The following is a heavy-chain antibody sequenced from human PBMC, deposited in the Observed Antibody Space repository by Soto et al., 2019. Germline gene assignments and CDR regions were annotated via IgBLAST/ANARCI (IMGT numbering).Heavy chain of an antibody. J-gene: IGHJ4*02. D-gene: IGHD6-6*01. Sequence: PGGSLRLSCAASGFTFSSYAMNWVRQAPGKGLEWVSAISGSVSSTYYADSVKGRFTISRDNAKNSLYLQMNSLRAEDTAVYYCARMGPRAARPSYWGQGTLVTVSS. CDR2: ISGSVSST. CDR1: GFTFSSYA. CDR3: ARMGPRAARPSY. V-gene: IGHV3-23*01.